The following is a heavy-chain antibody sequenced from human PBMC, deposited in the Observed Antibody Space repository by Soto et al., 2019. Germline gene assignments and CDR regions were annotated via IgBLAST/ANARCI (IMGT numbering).Heavy chain of an antibody. CDR1: GGSFSGYY. CDR3: ASGGSVWLVNY. Sequence: SSETLSLTCAFYGGSFSGYYWSWIRQPPGKGLEWIGEINHSGSTNYNPSLKSRVTISVDTSKNQFSLKLSSVTAADTAVYYCASGGSVWLVNYWGQGTLVTVSS. D-gene: IGHD6-19*01. CDR2: INHSGST. V-gene: IGHV4-34*01. J-gene: IGHJ4*02.